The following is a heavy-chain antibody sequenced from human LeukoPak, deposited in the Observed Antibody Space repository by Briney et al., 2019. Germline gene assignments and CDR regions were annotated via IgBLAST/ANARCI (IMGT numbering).Heavy chain of an antibody. J-gene: IGHJ4*02. D-gene: IGHD4/OR15-4a*01. CDR1: GFTFSSYW. V-gene: IGHV3-74*03. CDR3: ARVRGAAAVDY. Sequence: PGGSLRLSCAASGFTFSSYWMHWVRQTPGKGLVWVSRINSDGSSTTYADSVKGRFTISRDNAKNTLYLQMNSLRAEDTAVYYCARVRGAAAVDYWGQGTLVTVSS. CDR2: INSDGSST.